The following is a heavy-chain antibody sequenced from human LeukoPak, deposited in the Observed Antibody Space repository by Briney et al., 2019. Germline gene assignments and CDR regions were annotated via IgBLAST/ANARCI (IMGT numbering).Heavy chain of an antibody. V-gene: IGHV1-2*02. CDR1: GFTFTGYY. Sequence: ASVKVSCKASGFTFTGYYIHWVRQAPGQGLEWMGWINANSGGTKYEQKFQGRVIMTRDTSISTAYMELSRLRSDDTAVYYCARTLERLLRWDYWGQGALVTVSS. J-gene: IGHJ4*02. D-gene: IGHD3-3*01. CDR2: INANSGGT. CDR3: ARTLERLLRWDY.